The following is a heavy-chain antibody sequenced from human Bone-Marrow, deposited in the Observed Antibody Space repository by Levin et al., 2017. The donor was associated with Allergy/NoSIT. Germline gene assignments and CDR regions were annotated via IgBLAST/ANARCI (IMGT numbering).Heavy chain of an antibody. V-gene: IGHV3-23*01. CDR3: ANSIWDSYRHYYDS. D-gene: IGHD3-16*02. CDR2: ISNGGDTT. J-gene: IGHJ4*02. CDR1: GFTFSNYA. Sequence: PGGSLRLSCAGSGFTFSNYAMTWVRQAPGKGLEWVSIISNGGDTTHYADSVKGRFTISRDNSKNTLYLQINSLRADDTAVYYCANSIWDSYRHYYDSWGQGTLVAVSS.